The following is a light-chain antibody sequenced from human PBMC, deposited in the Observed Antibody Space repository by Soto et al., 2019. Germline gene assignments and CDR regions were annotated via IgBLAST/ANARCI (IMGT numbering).Light chain of an antibody. CDR2: DVS. CDR1: SSDVGGFNY. V-gene: IGLV2-14*03. Sequence: QAVVTQPASVSGSPGQSITISCTGTSSDVGGFNYVSWYQQHPGRAPKLMIYDVSYRPSGVSNRFSGSKSGNTASLSISGLQAEDEADYYCSSYTTTITVVFGGGTKLTVL. CDR3: SSYTTTITVV. J-gene: IGLJ2*01.